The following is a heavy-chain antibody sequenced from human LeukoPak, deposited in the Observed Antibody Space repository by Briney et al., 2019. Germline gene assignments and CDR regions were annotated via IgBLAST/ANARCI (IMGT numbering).Heavy chain of an antibody. CDR3: ARGPGGATKRGAFDY. Sequence: PGGSLRLSCAASGFTFSSYGMHWVRQAPGKGLEWVAVISYDGSNKYYADSVKGRFTISRDNSKNTLYLQMNSLRAEDTAVYYCARGPGGATKRGAFDYWGQGTLVTVSS. CDR2: ISYDGSNK. D-gene: IGHD1-26*01. CDR1: GFTFSSYG. V-gene: IGHV3-30*03. J-gene: IGHJ4*02.